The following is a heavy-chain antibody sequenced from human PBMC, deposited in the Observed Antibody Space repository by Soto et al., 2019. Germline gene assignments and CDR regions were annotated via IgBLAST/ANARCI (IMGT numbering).Heavy chain of an antibody. CDR3: AHPLSPLGAFDN. Sequence: QITLKESGPTLVKPTQTLTLTCTFSGFSLSTSGVGVGWIRQPPGKALEWLALIYWNDDKRYSPSLKSRLTITNDASKNQVVLTMTNIDAVDTATYYCAHPLSPLGAFDNWGKGTMVTVSS. V-gene: IGHV2-5*01. J-gene: IGHJ3*02. CDR2: IYWNDDK. CDR1: GFSLSTSGVG. D-gene: IGHD3-16*01.